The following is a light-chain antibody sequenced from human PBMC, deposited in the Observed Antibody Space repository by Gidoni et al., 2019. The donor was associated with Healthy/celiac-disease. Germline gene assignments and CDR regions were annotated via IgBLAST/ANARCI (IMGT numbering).Light chain of an antibody. Sequence: QSALTQPPSASGSPGQSVTIYCTGTSSDVGGYNYVSWYQQHPGKAPKLMIYEVSKRTSGVPDRFFGSKSGNTASLTVSGLQAEDEADYYCSSYAGSNNVVFGGGTKLTVL. CDR3: SSYAGSNNVV. CDR1: SSDVGGYNY. J-gene: IGLJ2*01. V-gene: IGLV2-8*01. CDR2: EVS.